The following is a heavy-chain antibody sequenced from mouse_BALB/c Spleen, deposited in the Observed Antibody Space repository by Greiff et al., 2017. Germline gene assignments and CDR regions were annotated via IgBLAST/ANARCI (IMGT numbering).Heavy chain of an antibody. Sequence: QVQLQQPGAELVKPGASVKLSCKASGYTFTSYWMHWVKQRPGQGLEWIGEINPSNGRTNYNEKFKSKATLTVDKSSSTAYMQLSSLTSEDSAVYYCARRRDYLDYWGQGTTLTVSS. J-gene: IGHJ2*01. CDR1: GYTFTSYW. V-gene: IGHV1S81*02. CDR3: ARRRDYLDY. CDR2: INPSNGRT.